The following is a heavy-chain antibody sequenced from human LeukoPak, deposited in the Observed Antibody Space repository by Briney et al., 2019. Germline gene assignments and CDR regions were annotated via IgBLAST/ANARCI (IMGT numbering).Heavy chain of an antibody. CDR3: ARSGPDALYCSGGSCNSIAFDI. V-gene: IGHV2-70*04. CDR2: IHWDDDK. Sequence: SGPTLVNPTQTLTLTCTFSGFSLSTSGMRVGWIRQPPGKALEWLARIHWDDDKFYSTSLKTRLTISKHTSKNQVVLTMTNMDPVDTATYYCARSGPDALYCSGGSCNSIAFDIWGQGTMVTVSS. D-gene: IGHD2-15*01. J-gene: IGHJ3*02. CDR1: GFSLSTSGMR.